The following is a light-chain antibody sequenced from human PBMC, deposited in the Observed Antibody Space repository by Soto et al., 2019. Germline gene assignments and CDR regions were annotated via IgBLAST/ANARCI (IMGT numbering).Light chain of an antibody. J-gene: IGKJ1*01. CDR2: WAS. V-gene: IGKV4-1*01. Sequence: DIVMTQSPDSLAVSLGERATINCKSSQSVLYSSNNKNYLAWYQQKPGQPPKLLIYWASTRESGVPDRFSGSGSGTDFTLTISSLQAEDVAVYYCQQYCSTPRTFGQGTKVEIK. CDR1: QSVLYSSNNKNY. CDR3: QQYCSTPRT.